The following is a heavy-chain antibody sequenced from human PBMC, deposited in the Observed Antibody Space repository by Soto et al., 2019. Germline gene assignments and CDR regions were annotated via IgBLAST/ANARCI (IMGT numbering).Heavy chain of an antibody. CDR2: ISSSSSYI. CDR3: ARSRELWVRQNVFDI. J-gene: IGHJ3*02. D-gene: IGHD1-26*01. Sequence: GGSLRLSCAASGFTFSSYSMNWVRQAPGKGLEWVSSISSSSSYIYYADSVKGRFTISRDNAKNSLYLQMNSLRAEDTAVYYCARSRELWVRQNVFDIWGQGTMVTVSS. V-gene: IGHV3-21*01. CDR1: GFTFSSYS.